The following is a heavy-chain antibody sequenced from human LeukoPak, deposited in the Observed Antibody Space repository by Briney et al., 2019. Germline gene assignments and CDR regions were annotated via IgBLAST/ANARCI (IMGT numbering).Heavy chain of an antibody. CDR3: ARIRCGRGQAGCYNH. V-gene: IGHV4-34*01. CDR2: VSPGGYT. CDR1: GVSVSDYY. J-gene: IGHJ5*02. Sequence: PSETLSLTCAVSGVSVSDYYWSWIRQSPEKGLEWIGEVSPGGYTTYNPSLRSRVIISEDTSENQLSLNVTSVTAADTALYYCARIRCGRGQAGCYNHWAQGSLVTVSS. D-gene: IGHD2-21*01.